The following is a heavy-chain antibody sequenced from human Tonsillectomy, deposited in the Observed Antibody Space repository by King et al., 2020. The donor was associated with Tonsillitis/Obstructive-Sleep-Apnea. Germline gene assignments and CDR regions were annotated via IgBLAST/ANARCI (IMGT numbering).Heavy chain of an antibody. J-gene: IGHJ3*02. Sequence: QLQESGPGLVKPSETLSLTCTVSGGSINSSGYYWGWIRQPPGKGLEWIGTIYYSGSPYYNPSLKSRVTISVDTSKSQFSLKMSSVTAADTAVFYCARRGVTIRDAFDIWGQGTMVTVSS. CDR2: IYYSGSP. D-gene: IGHD3-10*01. V-gene: IGHV4-39*01. CDR3: ARRGVTIRDAFDI. CDR1: GGSINSSGYY.